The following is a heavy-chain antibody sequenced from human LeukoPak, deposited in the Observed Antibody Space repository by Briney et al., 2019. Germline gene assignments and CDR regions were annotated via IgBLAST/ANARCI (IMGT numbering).Heavy chain of an antibody. J-gene: IGHJ4*02. Sequence: ASVKVSCKASGYTFTSYYMHWVRQAPGQGLEWMGWMNPNSGNTGYAQKFQGRVTMTRNTSISTAYMELSSLRSEDTAVYYCARDSGSSRDLFDYWGQGTLVTVSS. CDR1: GYTFTSYY. V-gene: IGHV1-8*02. CDR3: ARDSGSSRDLFDY. D-gene: IGHD1-26*01. CDR2: MNPNSGNT.